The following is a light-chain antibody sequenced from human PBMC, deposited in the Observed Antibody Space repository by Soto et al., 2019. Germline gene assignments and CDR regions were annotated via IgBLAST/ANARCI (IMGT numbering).Light chain of an antibody. CDR1: QSISSAY. J-gene: IGKJ1*01. CDR2: NAS. Sequence: EIVWTLSPCTLSLSKGESASLSCRASQSISSAYLAWYQQKPGQAPRLLIYNASSRATGIPDRFSGSGSGTDFTLTISRLEPEDFAVYYCQQYASSRTFGQGTKVDIK. CDR3: QQYASSRT. V-gene: IGKV3-20*01.